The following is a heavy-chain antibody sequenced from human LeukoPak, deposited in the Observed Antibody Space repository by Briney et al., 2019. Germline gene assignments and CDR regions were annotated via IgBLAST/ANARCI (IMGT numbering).Heavy chain of an antibody. J-gene: IGHJ4*02. CDR2: ISGSGGST. Sequence: PGGSLRLSCAASGFTFSSYAMSWVRQAPGKGLEWVSAISGSGGSTYYADSVKGRFTISRDNSKNTLYLQMNSLRAEDTAVYYCATDHFNIGWYGSWCYFDYWGQGTLVNVSS. V-gene: IGHV3-23*01. CDR3: ATDHFNIGWYGSWCYFDY. D-gene: IGHD3-10*01. CDR1: GFTFSSYA.